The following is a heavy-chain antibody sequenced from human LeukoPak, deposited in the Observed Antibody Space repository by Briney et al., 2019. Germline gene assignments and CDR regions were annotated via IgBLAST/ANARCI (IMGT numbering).Heavy chain of an antibody. Sequence: KPSETLSLTCTVSGGSISRYYWSWIRQPPGKGLEWIGYIYYSGSTNYNPSLKSRVTISVDTSKNQFSLKLSSVTAADTAVYYCARERQVEMATITVFDIWGQGTMVTVSS. CDR1: GGSISRYY. CDR3: ARERQVEMATITVFDI. V-gene: IGHV4-59*01. J-gene: IGHJ3*02. D-gene: IGHD5-24*01. CDR2: IYYSGST.